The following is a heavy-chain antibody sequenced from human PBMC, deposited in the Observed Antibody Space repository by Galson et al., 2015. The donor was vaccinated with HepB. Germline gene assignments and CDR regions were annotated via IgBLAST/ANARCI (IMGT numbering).Heavy chain of an antibody. CDR2: VWPDANNK. V-gene: IGHV3-33*01. CDR1: GVTFSTHG. D-gene: IGHD1-1*01. Sequence: SLRLSCAASGVTFSTHGMHWVRQAPGKGLEWVAVVWPDANNKYYADSVKGRFTISRDNFKNTLYLQMNSLGAEDTAVYYCAREGPQTGTAAFDHWGQGTLVTVSS. J-gene: IGHJ4*02. CDR3: AREGPQTGTAAFDH.